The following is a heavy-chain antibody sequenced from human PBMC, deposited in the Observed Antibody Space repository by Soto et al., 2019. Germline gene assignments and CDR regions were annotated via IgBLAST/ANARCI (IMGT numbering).Heavy chain of an antibody. Sequence: QVQLQQWGAGLLKPSETLSLTCAVYGGSFSGYYWSWVRQSPGKGLEWIGEINPTGGTNYNPSLKSRVTISVDTSKDQFSLQLSSVTAAATAVYYCARTRATPASRNLDYWGQGTLVTVSS. D-gene: IGHD1-1*01. CDR2: INPTGGT. CDR1: GGSFSGYY. J-gene: IGHJ4*02. CDR3: ARTRATPASRNLDY. V-gene: IGHV4-34*01.